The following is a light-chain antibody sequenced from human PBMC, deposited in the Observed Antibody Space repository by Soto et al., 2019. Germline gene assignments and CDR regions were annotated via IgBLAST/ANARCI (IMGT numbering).Light chain of an antibody. Sequence: EIVLTQSPATLSLSPGGRATLSCRASQSVSSYLAWYQQKPGQAPRLLIYDASNRATGIPARFSGSGSGTDFTLTISSLEPEDFAVYYCQKRSNWRFGQGTRLEIK. CDR1: QSVSSY. J-gene: IGKJ5*01. V-gene: IGKV3-11*01. CDR2: DAS. CDR3: QKRSNWR.